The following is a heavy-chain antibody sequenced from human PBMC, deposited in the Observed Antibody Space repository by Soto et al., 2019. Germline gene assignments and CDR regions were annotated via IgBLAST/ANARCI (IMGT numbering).Heavy chain of an antibody. V-gene: IGHV3-72*01. CDR2: TRNKVHRYTT. Sequence: EVQLVESGGGLVQPGGSLRLSCAASGFSFSDYYRDWVRQAPGTGLEWVARTRNKVHRYTTEYAASVKGRFTISRDDSKNSMYRQMGSLITEDTSVSYCTRGDCPGGRCYYGFTWGQGTLVTVSS. CDR1: GFSFSDYY. D-gene: IGHD2-15*01. CDR3: TRGDCPGGRCYYGFT. J-gene: IGHJ5*02.